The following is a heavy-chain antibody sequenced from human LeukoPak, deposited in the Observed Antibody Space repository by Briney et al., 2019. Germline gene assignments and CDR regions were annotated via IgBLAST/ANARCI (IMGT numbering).Heavy chain of an antibody. CDR3: ARLSVVPAARTPYYFDY. V-gene: IGHV4-59*08. CDR1: GGYISSYY. J-gene: IGHJ4*02. D-gene: IGHD2-2*01. Sequence: SETLSLTCTVSGGYISSYYWSWIRQPPGKGLEWIGNIYYSGSTNYNPSLKSRVTISVDTSKNQFSLKLSSVTAADTAVYYCARLSVVPAARTPYYFDYWGQGTLVTVSS. CDR2: IYYSGST.